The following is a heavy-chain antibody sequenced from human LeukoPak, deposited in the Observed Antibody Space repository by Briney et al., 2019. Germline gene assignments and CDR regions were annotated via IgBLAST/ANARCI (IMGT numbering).Heavy chain of an antibody. Sequence: ASETLSLTCTLSGGSISTYYWSWVRQPPGKGLEWIGYIYHSGSTNYNPSLKSRVTISVDTSKNQFSLKLSSVTAADTAVYYCARGRRLVYWGQGTLVTVSS. CDR3: ARGRRLVY. CDR1: GGSISTYY. V-gene: IGHV4-59*12. CDR2: IYHSGST. J-gene: IGHJ4*02. D-gene: IGHD2-21*01.